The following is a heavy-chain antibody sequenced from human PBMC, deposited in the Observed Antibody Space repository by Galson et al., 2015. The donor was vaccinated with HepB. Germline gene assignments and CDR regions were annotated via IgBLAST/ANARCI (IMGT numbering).Heavy chain of an antibody. Sequence: SLRLSCAASGFTFSSYAMHWVRQAPGKGLEWVAVISYDGSNKYYADSVKGRFTISRDNSKNTLYLQMNSLRAEDTAVYYCARGLSRYGSGGQFDYWGQGTLVTVSS. V-gene: IGHV3-30*04. J-gene: IGHJ4*02. CDR2: ISYDGSNK. CDR3: ARGLSRYGSGGQFDY. CDR1: GFTFSSYA. D-gene: IGHD3-10*01.